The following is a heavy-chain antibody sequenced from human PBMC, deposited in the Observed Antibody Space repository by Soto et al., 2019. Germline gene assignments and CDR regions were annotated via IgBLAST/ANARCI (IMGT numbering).Heavy chain of an antibody. Sequence: PSETLSLTCAVYGGSFSGYYWTWIRQPPGKGLEWIGGITHSGSTNYNPSLKSRVTISVDTSKNQFSLNLNSVTAADTAVYYCARSSVRGWSYWGQGTLVTVSS. V-gene: IGHV4-34*01. CDR1: GGSFSGYY. CDR2: ITHSGST. CDR3: ARSSVRGWSY. D-gene: IGHD3-10*02. J-gene: IGHJ4*02.